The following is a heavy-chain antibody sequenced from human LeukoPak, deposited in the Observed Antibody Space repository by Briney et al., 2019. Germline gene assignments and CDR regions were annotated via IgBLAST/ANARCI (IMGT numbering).Heavy chain of an antibody. V-gene: IGHV4-34*01. Sequence: PSETLSLTCAVYGGSFSGYYWSWIRQSPGKGLEWIGEINHSGSTKYNPSLKSRVTISVDTSKNQFSLKLNSVTAADTAVYYCASLTTVTHDFDYWGQGTLVTVSS. CDR2: INHSGST. CDR1: GGSFSGYY. D-gene: IGHD4-17*01. CDR3: ASLTTVTHDFDY. J-gene: IGHJ4*02.